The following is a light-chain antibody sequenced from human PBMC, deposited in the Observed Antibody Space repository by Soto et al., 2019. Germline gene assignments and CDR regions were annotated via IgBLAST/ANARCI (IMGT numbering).Light chain of an antibody. CDR1: QSVSSS. Sequence: EIVLTQSPVTLSLSPGERATLSCRASQSVSSSLAWYRQKPGQAPVLLIYDASNRATGIPARFSGSGSETDFNLAVSSLAPEDFAVYYFQQRSNWPLSFGGGTKVEIK. CDR2: DAS. J-gene: IGKJ4*01. V-gene: IGKV3-11*01. CDR3: QQRSNWPLS.